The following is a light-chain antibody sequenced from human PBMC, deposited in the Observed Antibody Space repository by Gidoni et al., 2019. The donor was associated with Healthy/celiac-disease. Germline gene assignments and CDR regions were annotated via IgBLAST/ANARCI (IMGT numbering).Light chain of an antibody. J-gene: IGKJ3*01. Sequence: DIQLTQSPSALSASVADRVTITCRPSLGISNYVAWYQQKPGTVPKLLIYAASTWQSGVPSRFSGCGTETDFTLTISSLRPGDVATYYCEKYNSAPRTFGPGTKVEIK. CDR2: AAS. CDR1: LGISNY. V-gene: IGKV1-27*01. CDR3: EKYNSAPRT.